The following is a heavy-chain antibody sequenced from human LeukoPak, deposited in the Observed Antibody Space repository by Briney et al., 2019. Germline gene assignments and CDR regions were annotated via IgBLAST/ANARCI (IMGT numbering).Heavy chain of an antibody. V-gene: IGHV4-4*09. J-gene: IGHJ4*02. CDR1: GGSISSYY. CDR2: IYTSGST. CDR3: ARLGGATRDY. D-gene: IGHD1-26*01. Sequence: SETLSLTCTVPGGSISSYYWSWIRQPPGKGLEWIGYIYTSGSTNYNPSLKSRVTISVDTSKNQFSLKLSSVTAADTAVYYCARLGGATRDYWGQGTLVTVSS.